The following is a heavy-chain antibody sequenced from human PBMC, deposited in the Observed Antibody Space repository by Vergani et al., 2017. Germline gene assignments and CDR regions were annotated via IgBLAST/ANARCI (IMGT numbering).Heavy chain of an antibody. V-gene: IGHV3-7*03. CDR3: ARVIGAFDI. CDR1: GFTFSSYG. Sequence: EVQLVESGGGLVQPGGSLRLSCAASGFTFSSYGMHWVRQAPGKGLEWVANIKQDGSEKYYVDSVKGRFTISRDNAKNSLYLQMNSLRAEDTAVYYCARVIGAFDIWGQGTMVTVSS. CDR2: IKQDGSEK. J-gene: IGHJ3*02.